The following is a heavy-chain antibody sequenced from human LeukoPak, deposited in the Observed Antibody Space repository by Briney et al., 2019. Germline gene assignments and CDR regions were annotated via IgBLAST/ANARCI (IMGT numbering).Heavy chain of an antibody. Sequence: ETLSLTCAVYGGSFSGYYWSWIRQPPGKGLEWIGEINHSGSTNYNPSLTSRVTISVDTSKNQFSLKLSSVTAADTAVYYCARGSWFGYSYGYWYWGQGTLVTVSS. CDR1: GGSFSGYY. V-gene: IGHV4-34*01. CDR3: ARGSWFGYSYGYWY. CDR2: INHSGST. J-gene: IGHJ4*02. D-gene: IGHD5-18*01.